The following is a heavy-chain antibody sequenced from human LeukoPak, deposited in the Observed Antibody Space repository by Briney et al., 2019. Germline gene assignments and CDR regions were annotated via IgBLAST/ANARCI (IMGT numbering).Heavy chain of an antibody. J-gene: IGHJ4*02. CDR3: ARDSPSEAAAGLG. CDR1: GGSISSGGYY. D-gene: IGHD6-13*01. CDR2: IYYSGST. V-gene: IGHV4-31*03. Sequence: SETLSLTCTVSGGSISSGGYYWSWIRQHPGKGLEWIGYIYYSGSTYYNPSLKSRVTISVDKSKNQFSLKLSSVTAADTAVYYCARDSPSEAAAGLGWGQGTLVTVSS.